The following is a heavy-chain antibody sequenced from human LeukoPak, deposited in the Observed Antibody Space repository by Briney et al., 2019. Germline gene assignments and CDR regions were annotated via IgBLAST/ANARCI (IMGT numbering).Heavy chain of an antibody. J-gene: IGHJ3*02. V-gene: IGHV3-30*02. CDR3: AKPTVTSDAFDI. D-gene: IGHD4-11*01. Sequence: GGSLRLSCSASGFTFSSYGMHWVRQAPGKGLEWVAFIRYDGSNKYYADSVKGRFTISRDNSKNTLYLQMNSLRAEDTAVYYCAKPTVTSDAFDIWGQGTMVTVSS. CDR1: GFTFSSYG. CDR2: IRYDGSNK.